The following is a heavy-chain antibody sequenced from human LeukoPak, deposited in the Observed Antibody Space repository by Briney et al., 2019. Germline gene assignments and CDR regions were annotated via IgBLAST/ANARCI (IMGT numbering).Heavy chain of an antibody. D-gene: IGHD2-15*01. CDR1: GFTFSSYW. CDR3: ASALVVAAPCMDV. CDR2: IKQDGSEK. J-gene: IGHJ6*02. Sequence: GGSLRLSCAASGFTFSSYWMSWVRQAPGKGLEWVANIKQDGSEKYYVDSVKGRFTISRDNAKNSLYLQMNSLRAEDTAVHYCASALVVAAPCMDVWGQGTTVTVSS. V-gene: IGHV3-7*01.